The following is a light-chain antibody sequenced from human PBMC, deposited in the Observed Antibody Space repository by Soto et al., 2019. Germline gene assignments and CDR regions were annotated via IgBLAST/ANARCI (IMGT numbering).Light chain of an antibody. CDR3: QSYDSSLSAYV. CDR1: SFNIGAGFD. CDR2: SNN. Sequence: QSALTQPPSVSGAPGQRVTISCTGSSFNIGAGFDVHWYQQLPGSAPKLLIYSNNNRPSGVPDRFSVSRSATSASLAITGLQAADEADYYCQSYDSSLSAYVFGTATKVTVL. V-gene: IGLV1-40*01. J-gene: IGLJ1*01.